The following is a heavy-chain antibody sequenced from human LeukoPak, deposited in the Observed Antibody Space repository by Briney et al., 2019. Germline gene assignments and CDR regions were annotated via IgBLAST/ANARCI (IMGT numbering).Heavy chain of an antibody. Sequence: GGSLRLSCAASGFTFSSYSMNWVRQAPGKGLEWVSYISSSSSTIYYADSVKGRFTISRDNSKNTLYLQMNSLRAEDTAVYYCARTFAYYYDSSGYAFDIWGQGTMVTVSS. V-gene: IGHV3-48*01. J-gene: IGHJ3*02. CDR3: ARTFAYYYDSSGYAFDI. CDR2: ISSSSSTI. CDR1: GFTFSSYS. D-gene: IGHD3-22*01.